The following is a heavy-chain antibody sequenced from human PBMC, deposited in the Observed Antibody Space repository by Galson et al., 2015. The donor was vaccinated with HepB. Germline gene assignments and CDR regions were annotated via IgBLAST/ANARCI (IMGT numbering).Heavy chain of an antibody. CDR2: INPNSGGT. J-gene: IGHJ3*02. Sequence: SVKVSCKASGYTFTGYYMHWVRQAPGQGLEWMGWINPNSGGTNYAQKFQGWVTMTRDTSISTAYMELSRLRSDDTAVYYCARSRGWWELLENAFDIWGQGTMVTVSS. D-gene: IGHD1-26*01. CDR3: ARSRGWWELLENAFDI. CDR1: GYTFTGYY. V-gene: IGHV1-2*04.